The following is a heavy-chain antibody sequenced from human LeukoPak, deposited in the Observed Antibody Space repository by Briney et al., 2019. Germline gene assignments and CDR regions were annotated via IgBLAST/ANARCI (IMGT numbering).Heavy chain of an antibody. D-gene: IGHD3-3*01. CDR1: GFTFDDNT. J-gene: IGHJ4*02. CDR3: ASEVGYRSLGY. CDR2: ITWKSHRT. V-gene: IGHV3-43*01. Sequence: GSLRLCCAASGFTFDDNTMHWVRQTPGRGLEWVSFITWKSHRTHYADSVRGRFTVSRDNSKDSMHLEMDSLKTEDTGLYHCASEVGYRSLGYLGQGTLVTVSS.